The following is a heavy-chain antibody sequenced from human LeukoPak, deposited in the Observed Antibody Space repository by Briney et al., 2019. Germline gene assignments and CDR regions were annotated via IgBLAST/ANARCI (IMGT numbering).Heavy chain of an antibody. J-gene: IGHJ4*02. CDR3: ARDDSGYDLSSPHFDY. Sequence: PGGSLRLSCAASGFTFSSYSMNWVRQAPGKGLEWVSSISSSSSYIYYVDSVKGRFTISRDNAKNSLYLQMNSLRAEDTAVYYCARDDSGYDLSSPHFDYWGQGTLVTVSS. D-gene: IGHD5-12*01. V-gene: IGHV3-21*01. CDR2: ISSSSSYI. CDR1: GFTFSSYS.